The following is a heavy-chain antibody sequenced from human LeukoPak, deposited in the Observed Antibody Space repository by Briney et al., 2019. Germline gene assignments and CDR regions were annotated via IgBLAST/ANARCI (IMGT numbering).Heavy chain of an antibody. CDR3: ARTGFVGTTDHDAFDI. Sequence: SETLSLTCIVSGVSISGSTYFWGWIRQPPGKGLEWFGSIFESGSTYYNPSLKSRVTIAVDTSRNQFSLRLTSVTPTDTAVYYCARTGFVGTTDHDAFDIWGQGTLVTVSS. CDR2: IFESGST. CDR1: GVSISGSTYF. J-gene: IGHJ3*02. D-gene: IGHD1-26*01. V-gene: IGHV4-39*01.